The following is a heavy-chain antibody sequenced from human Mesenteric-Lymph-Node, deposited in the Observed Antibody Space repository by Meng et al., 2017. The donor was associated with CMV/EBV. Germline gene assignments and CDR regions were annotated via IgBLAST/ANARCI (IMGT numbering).Heavy chain of an antibody. Sequence: QGQLNQWGAGLLKPSETLSVKCAVYGGSFSGYYWNWIRQSPEKGLEWIGEINHSGSTTYNPSFTSRIIISVDTSTNQISLNMSSVTAADTAVYYCARGSSYDILTGYFDYWGQGALVTVSS. J-gene: IGHJ4*02. CDR1: GGSFSGYY. CDR3: ARGSSYDILTGYFDY. D-gene: IGHD3-9*01. V-gene: IGHV4-34*01. CDR2: INHSGST.